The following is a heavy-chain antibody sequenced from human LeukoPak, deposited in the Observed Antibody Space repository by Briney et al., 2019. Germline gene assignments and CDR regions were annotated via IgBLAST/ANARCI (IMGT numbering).Heavy chain of an antibody. CDR3: ARGMVATGFDY. D-gene: IGHD5-12*01. CDR2: IYYSGST. Sequence: SETLSLTCTVSGGSISSSSYYWGWIRQPPGKGLEWIGYIYYSGSTNYNPSLKSRVTISVDTSKNQFSLKLSSVTAADTAVYYCARGMVATGFDYWGQGTLVTVSS. J-gene: IGHJ4*02. V-gene: IGHV4-61*05. CDR1: GGSISSSSYY.